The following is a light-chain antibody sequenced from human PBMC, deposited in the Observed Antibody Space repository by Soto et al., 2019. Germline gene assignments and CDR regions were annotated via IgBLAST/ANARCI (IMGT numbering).Light chain of an antibody. V-gene: IGKV1-33*01. CDR2: DAS. J-gene: IGKJ5*01. Sequence: DIQMTQSPSSLSASVVDRVTITFQASQDIGNYLNWYQQRPGKAPKLLILDASSLDTGVPSRFSGSGSGTDFTFTISSLQSEDIATYYCQQYYNVPINFGQGTRLEIK. CDR3: QQYYNVPIN. CDR1: QDIGNY.